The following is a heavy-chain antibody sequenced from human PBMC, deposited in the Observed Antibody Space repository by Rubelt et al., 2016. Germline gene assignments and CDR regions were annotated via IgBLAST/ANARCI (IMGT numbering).Heavy chain of an antibody. CDR3: GRDDY. J-gene: IGHJ4*02. Sequence: VNLVESGGAVVQPGRSLRLSCAASGFTFNTYAMHWVRQAPGKGLPWVANINQDGSEKYYVDSVKGRFTISRDNAKNSQYLQMNSLRVEDTAVYYCGRDDYWGQGTLVTVSS. CDR2: INQDGSEK. CDR1: GFTFNTYA. V-gene: IGHV3-7*01.